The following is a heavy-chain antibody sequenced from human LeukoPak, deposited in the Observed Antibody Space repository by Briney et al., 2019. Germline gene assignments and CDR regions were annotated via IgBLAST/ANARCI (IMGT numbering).Heavy chain of an antibody. CDR1: GYTFTSYG. CDR3: ARTADNDFWSGYYDY. J-gene: IGHJ4*02. Sequence: GASVKVSCKASGYTFTSYGISWVRQAPGQGLEWMGWISAYNGNTNYAQKLQGRVTMTTDTSTSTAYMELRSLRSDDTAVYYCARTADNDFWSGYYDYWGQGTLVTVSS. V-gene: IGHV1-18*01. D-gene: IGHD3-3*01. CDR2: ISAYNGNT.